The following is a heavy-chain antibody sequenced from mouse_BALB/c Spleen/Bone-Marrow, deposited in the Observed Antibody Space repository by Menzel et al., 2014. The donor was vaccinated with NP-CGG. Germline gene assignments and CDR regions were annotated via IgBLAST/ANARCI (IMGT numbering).Heavy chain of an antibody. CDR3: ARSGSSGYHYYAMDY. J-gene: IGHJ4*01. CDR2: ISYSGST. V-gene: IGHV3-8*02. Sequence: VQLQQSGPSLVKPSQPLSLTCSVTGDSITSGYWNWIRKFPGNKLEYMGYISYSGSTYYNPSLKSRISITRDTSKNLYYLQLNSVTTKDTATCYCARSGSSGYHYYAMDYWGQGTSVTVSS. CDR1: GDSITSGY. D-gene: IGHD3-1*01.